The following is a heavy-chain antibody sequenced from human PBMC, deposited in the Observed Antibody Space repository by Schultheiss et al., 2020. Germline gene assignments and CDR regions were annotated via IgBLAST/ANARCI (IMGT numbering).Heavy chain of an antibody. V-gene: IGHV3-30*18. CDR3: AKDRGYSYGRYYYYYGMDV. D-gene: IGHD5-18*01. CDR2: ISYDGSNK. J-gene: IGHJ6*02. CDR1: GFHFSSHG. Sequence: GGSLRLSCAASGFHFSSHGMHWVRQAPGKGLEWVAVISYDGSNKYYADSVKGRFTISRDNSKNTVYLEMNSLRAEDTAVYYCAKDRGYSYGRYYYYYGMDVWGQGTTVTFSS.